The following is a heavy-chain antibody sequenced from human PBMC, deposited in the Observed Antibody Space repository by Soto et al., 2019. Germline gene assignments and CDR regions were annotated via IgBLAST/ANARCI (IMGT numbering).Heavy chain of an antibody. CDR1: GFTFSSIS. CDR3: ARPYSSAFDH. J-gene: IGHJ4*01. V-gene: IGHV3-48*01. CDR2: IIIIISTI. D-gene: IGHD6-19*01. Sequence: GGSRTLSWPTSGFTFSSISMNWVLPAPVKGLEWVSYIIIIISTIYYADSVKGRFTISRDNAKNALYLQMNSLRAEDTAVYYSARPYSSAFDHWRHGTLVTVSS.